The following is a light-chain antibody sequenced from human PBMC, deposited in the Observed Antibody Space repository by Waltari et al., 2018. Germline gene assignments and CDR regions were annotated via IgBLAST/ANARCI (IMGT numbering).Light chain of an antibody. J-gene: IGKJ1*01. V-gene: IGKV3-20*01. CDR2: GAS. CDR1: QSVSRT. Sequence: EIVLTQSPCTLSLPPGERVTLSCRASQSVSRTLDWYQQKPGQAPRLLIYGASNRATGIPDRFSGSGSGTDFSLTISRLEPEDFAVYYCQHYVRLPVTFGQGTKVEIK. CDR3: QHYVRLPVT.